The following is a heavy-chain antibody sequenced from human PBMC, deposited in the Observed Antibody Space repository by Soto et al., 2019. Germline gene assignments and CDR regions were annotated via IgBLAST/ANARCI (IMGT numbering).Heavy chain of an antibody. J-gene: IGHJ5*02. CDR2: INHSGST. D-gene: IGHD3-9*01. V-gene: IGHV4-34*01. CDR1: GGSFSGYY. CDR3: ARGSLRYFDSNWFDP. Sequence: PSETLSLTCAVYGGSFSGYYWSRIRQPPGKGLEWIGEINHSGSTNYNPSLKSRVTISVDTSKNQFSLKLSSVTAADTAVYYCARGSLRYFDSNWFDPWGQGTLVTVYS.